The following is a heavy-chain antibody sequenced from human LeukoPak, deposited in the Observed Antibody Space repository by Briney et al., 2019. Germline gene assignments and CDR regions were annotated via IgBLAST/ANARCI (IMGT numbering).Heavy chain of an antibody. CDR1: GFTFSSYG. J-gene: IGHJ3*02. CDR3: ARDHALGDNALDI. Sequence: GGSLRLSCTASGFTFSSYGMHWVRQAPGKGLEWVAVILNDGSQEKYADSVKGRFTISRDNSKNTLFLQMNSLRAEDTAVYYCARDHALGDNALDIWGQGTMVTVSS. V-gene: IGHV3-33*01. D-gene: IGHD3-16*01. CDR2: ILNDGSQE.